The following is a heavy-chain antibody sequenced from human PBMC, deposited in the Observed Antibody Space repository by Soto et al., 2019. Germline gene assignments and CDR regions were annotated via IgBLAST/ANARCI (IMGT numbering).Heavy chain of an antibody. CDR2: IYHSVRA. V-gene: IGHV4-4*02. D-gene: IGHD2-21*02. CDR3: ARVSGVVVSADNALDL. J-gene: IGHJ3*01. CDR1: GGSVSSSNW. Sequence: QVQLQESGPGLVKPSVTLSLTCAVSGGSVSSSNWWSWVRQSPGKGLEWMGEIYHSVRAHYNPSLTSRATFTLDKFKTQVSLRLTSVTAAATAVYYCARVSGVVVSADNALDLLCPGTMGSVSS.